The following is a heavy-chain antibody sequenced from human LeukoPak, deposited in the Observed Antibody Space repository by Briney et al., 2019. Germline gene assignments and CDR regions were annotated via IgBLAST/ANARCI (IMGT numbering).Heavy chain of an antibody. CDR2: IYHSGST. V-gene: IGHV4-38-2*02. D-gene: IGHD3-3*01. Sequence: SETLSLTCTVSGYSISSGDFWGWIRQPPGKALEWIGSIYHSGSTYYNPSLKSRVTLSVDTSKNQFSLKLRSVTAADTAVYYCAKAIRDWSEGNYYYYMDVWGKGTTVTVSS. CDR3: AKAIRDWSEGNYYYYMDV. CDR1: GYSISSGDF. J-gene: IGHJ6*03.